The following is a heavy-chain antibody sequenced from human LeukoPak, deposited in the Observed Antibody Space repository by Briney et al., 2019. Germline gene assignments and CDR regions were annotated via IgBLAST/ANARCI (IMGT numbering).Heavy chain of an antibody. CDR1: GFTFSSYV. CDR3: AKNTLDIVVVPATY. Sequence: GGSLRLSCAASGFTFSSYVMSWVRQAPGKGLEWVSAISGSGGSTYYADSVKGRFTISRDNSKNTLYLQMNSLRAEDTAVYYCAKNTLDIVVVPATYWGQGTLVTVSS. J-gene: IGHJ4*02. CDR2: ISGSGGST. V-gene: IGHV3-23*01. D-gene: IGHD2-2*03.